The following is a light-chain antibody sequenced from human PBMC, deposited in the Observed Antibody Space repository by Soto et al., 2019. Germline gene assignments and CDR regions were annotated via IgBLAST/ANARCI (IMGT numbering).Light chain of an antibody. J-gene: IGKJ1*01. CDR2: GAS. V-gene: IGKV3-15*01. CDR1: QSVPST. CDR3: QQYNNWPSWT. Sequence: EIVLTQSPGTLSLSPGERATLSCRAIQSVPSTYLAWYQQKPGQAPRLLIYGASTRATGIPARFSGSGSGTDFTLTISSLQSEDSAIYYCQQYNNWPSWTFGQGTKVDI.